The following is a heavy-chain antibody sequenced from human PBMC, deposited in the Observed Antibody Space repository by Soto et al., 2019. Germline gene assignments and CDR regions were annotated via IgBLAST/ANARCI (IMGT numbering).Heavy chain of an antibody. CDR2: IRSKTDGGTT. J-gene: IGHJ6*02. CDR1: GFSFSHAW. V-gene: IGHV3-15*07. CDR3: TDVMAI. Sequence: EVQLVQSGGGLVKPGGSLRLSCEASGFSFSHAWMNWVRQAPGKGLEWVGRIRSKTDGGTTGFTAPVEGRFTISRDDSKNMLYLQMNSLKTEDTAVYYCTDVMAIWGQGTTVIISS.